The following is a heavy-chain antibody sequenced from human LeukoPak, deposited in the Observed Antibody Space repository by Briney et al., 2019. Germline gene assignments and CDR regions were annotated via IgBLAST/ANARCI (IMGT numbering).Heavy chain of an antibody. CDR1: GFTFSSYS. J-gene: IGHJ4*02. D-gene: IGHD7-27*01. Sequence: PGGSLRLSCAASGFTFSSYSMNWVRQAPGKGLEWVSSISSSSYIYYADSVKGRFTISRDNSKNTLYLQMNSLRAEDTAVYYCAKDSHWGFDYWGQGTLVTVSS. CDR2: ISSSSYI. CDR3: AKDSHWGFDY. V-gene: IGHV3-21*01.